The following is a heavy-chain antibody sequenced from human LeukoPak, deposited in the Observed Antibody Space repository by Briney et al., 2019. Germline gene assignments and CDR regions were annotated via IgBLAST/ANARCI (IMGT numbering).Heavy chain of an antibody. D-gene: IGHD5-12*01. CDR2: LYYSGNS. Sequence: SETLSLTCTVSGGSISHYYWSWIRQPPGKGLEWIAYLYYSGNSYYNPSLKSRVTTSVDASKNQFSLELSSVTAADTAVYYCARGGYEARSYYFDYWGQGILVSVSS. CDR3: ARGGYEARSYYFDY. J-gene: IGHJ4*02. CDR1: GGSISHYY. V-gene: IGHV4-59*01.